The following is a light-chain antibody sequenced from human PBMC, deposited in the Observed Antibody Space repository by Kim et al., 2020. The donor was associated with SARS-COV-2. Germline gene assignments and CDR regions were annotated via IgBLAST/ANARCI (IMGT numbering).Light chain of an antibody. J-gene: IGKJ2*01. CDR1: QSISSY. CDR3: QQSYSTLPYT. CDR2: AAS. V-gene: IGKV1-39*01. Sequence: ASVGDRVTITCRASQSISSYLNWYQQKPGKAPKLLIYAASSLQSGVPSRFSGSGSRTDFTLTISSLQPEDFATYYCQQSYSTLPYTFGQGTKLEIK.